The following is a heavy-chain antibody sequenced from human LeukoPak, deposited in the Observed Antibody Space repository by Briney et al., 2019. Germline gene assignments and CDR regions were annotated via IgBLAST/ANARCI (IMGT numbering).Heavy chain of an antibody. D-gene: IGHD6-13*01. Sequence: SVKVSCKASGGTFSSYAISWVRQAPGQGLEWMGRIIPILGIANYAQKFQGRVTITADKSSSTAYMELSSLRSEDTAVYYCARLADYSSSWTKPLDDYWGQGTLVTVSS. CDR2: IIPILGIA. CDR3: ARLADYSSSWTKPLDDY. CDR1: GGTFSSYA. V-gene: IGHV1-69*04. J-gene: IGHJ4*02.